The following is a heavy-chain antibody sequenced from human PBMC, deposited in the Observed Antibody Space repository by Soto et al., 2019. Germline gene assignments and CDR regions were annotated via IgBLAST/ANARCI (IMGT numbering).Heavy chain of an antibody. CDR2: INHSVST. Sequence: PSETLSLTCNVSGGSISSGGYYWNWIHQVPGRGLEWIGEINHSVSTNYNPSLKSRVTISVDTSKNQFSLKLSSVTAADTAVYYCARGGPGKSIAAAGKTSDRWFERWGNETLVIVSP. CDR3: ARGGPGKSIAAAGKTSDRWFER. D-gene: IGHD6-13*01. V-gene: IGHV4-34*01. CDR1: GGSISSGGYY. J-gene: IGHJ5*02.